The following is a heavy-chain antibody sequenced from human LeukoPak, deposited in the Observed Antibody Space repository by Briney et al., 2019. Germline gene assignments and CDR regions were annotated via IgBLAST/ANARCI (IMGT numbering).Heavy chain of an antibody. CDR3: ARLGVTTVTIDY. CDR2: IYYSGST. Sequence: SETLSLTCTVSGGSISSSSYYWGWIRQPPGKGLEWIGSIYYSGSTYYNPSLKSRVTISVDTSKNQFSLKLSSVTAADTAAYYCARLGVTTVTIDYWGQGTLVTVSS. V-gene: IGHV4-39*01. CDR1: GGSISSSSYY. J-gene: IGHJ4*02. D-gene: IGHD4-11*01.